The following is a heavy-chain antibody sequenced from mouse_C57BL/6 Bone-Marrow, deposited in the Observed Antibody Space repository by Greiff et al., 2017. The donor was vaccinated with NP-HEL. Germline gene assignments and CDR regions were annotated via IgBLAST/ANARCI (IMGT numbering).Heavy chain of an antibody. D-gene: IGHD2-3*01. CDR2: ISDGGSYT. Sequence: EVQRVESGGGLVKPGGSLKLSCAASGFTFSSYAMSWVRQTPEKRLEWVATISDGGSYTYYPDNVKGRFTISRDNAKNNLYLQMSHLKSEDTAMYYCASDGYYDYFDYWGQGTTLTVSS. V-gene: IGHV5-4*01. J-gene: IGHJ2*01. CDR3: ASDGYYDYFDY. CDR1: GFTFSSYA.